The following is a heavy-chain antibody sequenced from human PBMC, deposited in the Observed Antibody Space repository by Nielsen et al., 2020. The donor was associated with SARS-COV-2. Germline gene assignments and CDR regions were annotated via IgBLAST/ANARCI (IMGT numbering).Heavy chain of an antibody. CDR3: ARPITYYYDSSGYPDAFDI. J-gene: IGHJ3*02. CDR2: IIPILGIA. V-gene: IGHV1-69*02. Sequence: WVRQAPGQGLDWLGRIIPILGIANYAQKFQGRVTITADKSTSTAYMELSSLRSEDTAVYYCARPITYYYDSSGYPDAFDIWGQGTMVTVSS. D-gene: IGHD3-22*01.